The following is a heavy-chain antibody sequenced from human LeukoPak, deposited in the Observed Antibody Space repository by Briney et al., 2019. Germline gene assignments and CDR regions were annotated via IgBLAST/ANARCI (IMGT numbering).Heavy chain of an antibody. CDR2: IIPIFGTA. V-gene: IGHV1-69*06. D-gene: IGHD4-17*01. J-gene: IGHJ4*02. CDR3: AREGVSGMTTVTTFDY. CDR1: GGTFSIYA. Sequence: GASVKVSCKASGGTFSIYAISWVRQAPGQGLEWMGGIIPIFGTANYAQKFQGRVTITADKSTSTAYMELSSLRSEDTAVYYCAREGVSGMTTVTTFDYWGQGTLVTVSS.